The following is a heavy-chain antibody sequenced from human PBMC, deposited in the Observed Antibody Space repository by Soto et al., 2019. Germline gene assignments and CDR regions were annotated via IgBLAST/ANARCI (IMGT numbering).Heavy chain of an antibody. D-gene: IGHD7-27*01. Sequence: SLRLSCAASGFIFRNAWMSWVRQAPGKGLEWVARIKSKSDGETTDYAAPVKGRFTISRDDSRDTVYLQMNSLNTGDTAVYYCTTLGKVSWGQGTLVTVSS. CDR3: TTLGKVS. J-gene: IGHJ5*02. CDR2: IKSKSDGETT. V-gene: IGHV3-15*01. CDR1: GFIFRNAW.